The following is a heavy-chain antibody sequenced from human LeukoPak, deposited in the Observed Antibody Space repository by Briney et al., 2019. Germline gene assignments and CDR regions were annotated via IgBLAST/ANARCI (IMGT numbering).Heavy chain of an antibody. V-gene: IGHV4-61*01. CDR2: IYYSGST. J-gene: IGHJ6*04. CDR3: SGQVSYYYGMDV. Sequence: PSETLSLTCTVSGGSVSSGSYYWSCIRQPPGKGLEWIGYIYYSGSTNYNPSLKSRVTISVDTSKNQFSLKLSSVTAADTAVYYCSGQVSYYYGMDVWAKGTTVTVSS. CDR1: GGSVSSGSYY.